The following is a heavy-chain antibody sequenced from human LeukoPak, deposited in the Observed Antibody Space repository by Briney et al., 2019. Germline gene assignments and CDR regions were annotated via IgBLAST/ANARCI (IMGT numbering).Heavy chain of an antibody. CDR1: GFTFSNYA. CDR3: ARGYCSGGSCYQAFDI. J-gene: IGHJ3*02. V-gene: IGHV3-30-3*01. Sequence: PGGSLRLSCAASGFTFSNYAMHWVRQAPGKGLEWVAVMSYAGSNNYYADSVKGRFTISRDNSKNSLYLQMNSLRAEDTAVYYCARGYCSGGSCYQAFDIWGQGTMVTVSS. D-gene: IGHD2-15*01. CDR2: MSYAGSNN.